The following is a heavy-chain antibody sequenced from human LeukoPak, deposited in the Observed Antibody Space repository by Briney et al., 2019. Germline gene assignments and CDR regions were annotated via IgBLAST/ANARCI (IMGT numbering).Heavy chain of an antibody. D-gene: IGHD1-26*01. CDR1: GGSFSGYY. J-gene: IGHJ4*02. CDR2: INHSGST. V-gene: IGHV4-34*01. CDR3: ARSLVGAAFLGY. Sequence: PSETLSLTCAVYGGSFSGYYWSWIRQPPGKGLEWIGEINHSGSTNCNPSLKSRVTISVDTPKNQFSLKLSSVTAADTAVYYCARSLVGAAFLGYWGQGTLVTVSS.